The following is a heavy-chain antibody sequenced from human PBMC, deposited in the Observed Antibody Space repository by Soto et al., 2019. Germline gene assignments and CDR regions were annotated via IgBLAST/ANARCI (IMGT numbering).Heavy chain of an antibody. V-gene: IGHV1-18*01. CDR1: GDTFTRYG. J-gene: IGHJ4*02. CDR2: ISANNGNT. Sequence: QVQLVQSRAEVKKPGASVKVSCEASGDTFTRYGISWVRQAPGQGLEWMGWISANNGNTNYAQKFQGRVTMTTDTSTSTAYMELRSLRSDDTAVYYCARTRYSSGWYDSSDYWGQGTLVTVSS. D-gene: IGHD6-19*01. CDR3: ARTRYSSGWYDSSDY.